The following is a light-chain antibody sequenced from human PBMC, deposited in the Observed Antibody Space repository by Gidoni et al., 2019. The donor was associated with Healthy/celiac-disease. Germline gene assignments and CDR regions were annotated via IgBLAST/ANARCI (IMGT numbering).Light chain of an antibody. J-gene: IGKJ4*01. Sequence: ATLSCRASQSVSSYLAWYQQKPGQAPRLLIYDAFNRATGIPARFSGSGSGTDFTLTISSLEPEDFAVYYCQQRSNWPLTFGGGTKVEIK. CDR3: QQRSNWPLT. V-gene: IGKV3-11*01. CDR2: DAF. CDR1: QSVSSY.